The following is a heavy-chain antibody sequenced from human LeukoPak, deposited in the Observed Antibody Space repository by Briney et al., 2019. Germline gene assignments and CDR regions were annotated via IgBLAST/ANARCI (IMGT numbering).Heavy chain of an antibody. D-gene: IGHD6-6*01. CDR3: ARHGVTSRPRALDI. CDR1: GGSISSSSYY. J-gene: IGHJ3*02. Sequence: SETLSLTCTVSGGSISSSSYYWGWIRQPPGKGLEWIGSIYYSGSTYYNPSLKSRVSISGDTSKKQFSLKLASVTAADAAVYYCARHGVTSRPRALDIWGQGTMVTVSS. V-gene: IGHV4-39*01. CDR2: IYYSGST.